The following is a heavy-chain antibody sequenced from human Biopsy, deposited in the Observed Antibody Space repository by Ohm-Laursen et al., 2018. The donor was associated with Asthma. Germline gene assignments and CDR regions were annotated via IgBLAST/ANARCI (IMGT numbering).Heavy chain of an antibody. CDR3: AKELFPGWELRRGPDS. Sequence: SLRLSCTASGFSFSNFGMHWVRQAPGKGLEWVAVISFDGSNEDYADSVKGRFIISRDNSKNTLFLEMNSLRPEDTAVYYCAKELFPGWELRRGPDSWGQGTLVTVSS. CDR1: GFSFSNFG. CDR2: ISFDGSNE. V-gene: IGHV3-30*18. D-gene: IGHD1-26*01. J-gene: IGHJ4*02.